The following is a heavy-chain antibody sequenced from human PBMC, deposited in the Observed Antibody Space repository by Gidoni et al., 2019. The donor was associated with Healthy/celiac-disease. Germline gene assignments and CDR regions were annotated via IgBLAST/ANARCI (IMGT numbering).Heavy chain of an antibody. V-gene: IGHV3-66*02. D-gene: IGHD3-3*01. CDR1: GFTVSSNY. Sequence: EVQLVESGGGLVQPGGSMRLSCAASGFTVSSNYMSWVRQAPGKGLEWVSVIYSGGSTYYADSVKGRFTISRDNSKNTLYLQMNSLRAEDTAVYYCARTITIFGVARSRFDPWGQGTLVTVSS. CDR3: ARTITIFGVARSRFDP. J-gene: IGHJ5*02. CDR2: IYSGGST.